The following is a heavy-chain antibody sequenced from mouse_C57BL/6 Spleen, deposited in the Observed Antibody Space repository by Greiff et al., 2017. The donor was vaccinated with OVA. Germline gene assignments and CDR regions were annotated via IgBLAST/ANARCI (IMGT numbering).Heavy chain of an antibody. CDR3: TSGGNYGSWYFDV. Sequence: VQLQQSGAELVRPGASVTLSCKASGYTFTDYEMHWVKQTPVHGLEWIGAIDPETGGTAYNQKFKGKAILTADKSSSTAYMELRSLTSEDSAVYYCTSGGNYGSWYFDVWGTGTTVTVSS. CDR1: GYTFTDYE. J-gene: IGHJ1*03. V-gene: IGHV1-15*01. CDR2: IDPETGGT. D-gene: IGHD1-1*01.